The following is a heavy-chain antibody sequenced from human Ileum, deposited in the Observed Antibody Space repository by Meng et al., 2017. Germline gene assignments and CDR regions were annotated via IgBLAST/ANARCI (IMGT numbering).Heavy chain of an antibody. J-gene: IGHJ5*01. Sequence: GESLKISCAASGFSFSPYWMHWVRQAPGKGLVWVSRINGDGSSVSYADSVKGRFTISRDNAKNTLYLQMNSLRAEDTAVYYCARDFRYSVDSWGQGTLVTGSS. V-gene: IGHV3-74*01. CDR1: GFSFSPYW. CDR2: INGDGSSV. CDR3: ARDFRYSVDS. D-gene: IGHD5-12*01.